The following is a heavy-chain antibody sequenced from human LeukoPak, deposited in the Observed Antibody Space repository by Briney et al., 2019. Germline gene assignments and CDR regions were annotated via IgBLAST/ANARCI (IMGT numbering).Heavy chain of an antibody. D-gene: IGHD1-26*01. J-gene: IGHJ6*02. Sequence: SETLSLTCAVYGGSLSGYYWSWIRQPPGKGLEWIGEINHSGSTNYNSSLKSRVTISVDTSKNQFSLKLSSVTAADTAVYYCARGPLVIVGATYYYYGMDVWGQGTTVTVSS. CDR2: INHSGST. CDR3: ARGPLVIVGATYYYYGMDV. V-gene: IGHV4-34*01. CDR1: GGSLSGYY.